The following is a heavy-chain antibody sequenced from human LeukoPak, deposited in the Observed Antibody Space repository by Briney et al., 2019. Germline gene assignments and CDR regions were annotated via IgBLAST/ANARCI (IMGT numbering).Heavy chain of an antibody. J-gene: IGHJ4*02. D-gene: IGHD4-17*01. CDR3: AKVKTTVTTFYFGY. Sequence: GGSLRLSCAASGFTFSSHGMNWVRQAPGKGLEWVSAISGSGGSTYYADSVKGRFTISRDNSKNTLYLQMNSLRAEDTAVYYCAKVKTTVTTFYFGYWGQGTLVTVSS. V-gene: IGHV3-23*01. CDR1: GFTFSSHG. CDR2: ISGSGGST.